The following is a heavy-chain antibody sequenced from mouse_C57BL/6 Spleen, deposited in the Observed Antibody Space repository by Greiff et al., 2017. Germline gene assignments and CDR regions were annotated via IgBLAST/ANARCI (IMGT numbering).Heavy chain of an antibody. CDR3: ARRDYDYDDYAMDY. J-gene: IGHJ4*01. Sequence: LVESGGGLVKPGGSLKLSCAASGFTFSSYTMSWVRQTPEKRLEWVATISGGGGNTYYPDSGKGRFTISRDNAKNTLYQQMSSLRSEDTALYYCARRDYDYDDYAMDYWGQGASVTVSS. D-gene: IGHD2-4*01. V-gene: IGHV5-9*01. CDR1: GFTFSSYT. CDR2: ISGGGGNT.